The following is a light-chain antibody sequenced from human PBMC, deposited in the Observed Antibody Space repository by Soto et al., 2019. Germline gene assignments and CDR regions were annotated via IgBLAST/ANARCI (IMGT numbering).Light chain of an antibody. Sequence: EIVMTQSPATLSVSPGESATLSCRASQSVSSNFAWYQQKPGQAPRLLIYGTSTRATGLPPRFSGSGSGTEFTLTRGSLQSEDVAVYYCQQYNRWPYTFGQGTKLEIK. J-gene: IGKJ2*01. CDR1: QSVSSN. V-gene: IGKV3-15*01. CDR2: GTS. CDR3: QQYNRWPYT.